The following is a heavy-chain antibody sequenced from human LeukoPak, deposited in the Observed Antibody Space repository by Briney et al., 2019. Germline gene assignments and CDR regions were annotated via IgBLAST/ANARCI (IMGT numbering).Heavy chain of an antibody. CDR2: IWYDGSNK. V-gene: IGHV3-33*06. Sequence: GRSLRLSCAASGFTFSSYGMHWVRQAPGKGLEWVAVIWYDGSNKYYADSVKGRFTISRDNSKNTLYLQMNSLRAEDTAVYYCAKRATSSGWGAPIDYWGQGALVTVSS. CDR3: AKRATSSGWGAPIDY. CDR1: GFTFSSYG. D-gene: IGHD6-19*01. J-gene: IGHJ4*02.